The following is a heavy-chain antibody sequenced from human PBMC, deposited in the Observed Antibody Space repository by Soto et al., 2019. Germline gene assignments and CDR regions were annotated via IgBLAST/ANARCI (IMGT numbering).Heavy chain of an antibody. V-gene: IGHV3-30-3*01. Sequence: HPGGSLRLSCAAAGFTFSSYAMHWVRQAPGKGLKWVAVISYDGSNKYYADSVKGRFTTSRDNSKNTLYLQMNSLRAEDTAVYYCARDLVVVPAAITGYYSYYYGMDVWGQGTTVTVSS. D-gene: IGHD2-2*01. J-gene: IGHJ6*02. CDR1: GFTFSSYA. CDR2: ISYDGSNK. CDR3: ARDLVVVPAAITGYYSYYYGMDV.